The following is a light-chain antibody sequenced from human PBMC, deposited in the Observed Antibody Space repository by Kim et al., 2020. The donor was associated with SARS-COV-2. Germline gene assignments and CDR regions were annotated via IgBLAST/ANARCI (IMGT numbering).Light chain of an antibody. Sequence: QSVLTQPPSVSAAPGQKVTISCSGSSTNIGNNYVSWYQQLPGTAPKLLIYDNNKRPSGIPDRFSGSKSGTSATLGITGLQTGDEADYYCRTWDSSLSAWVFGGGTQLTVL. CDR2: DNN. CDR3: RTWDSSLSAWV. CDR1: STNIGNNY. V-gene: IGLV1-51*01. J-gene: IGLJ3*02.